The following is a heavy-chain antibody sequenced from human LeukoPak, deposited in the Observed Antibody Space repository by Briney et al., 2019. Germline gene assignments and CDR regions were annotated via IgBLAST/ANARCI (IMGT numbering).Heavy chain of an antibody. CDR1: GFTFSSYW. J-gene: IGHJ3*02. D-gene: IGHD5-18*01. CDR2: IKRDGSEK. V-gene: IGHV3-7*01. CDR3: ARVKTPKGYSYGYYDAFDI. Sequence: GGSLRLSCAASGFTFSSYWMSWVRQAPGKGLEWVANIKRDGSEKYYVDSVKGRFTISRDNAKNSLYLQMNSLRAEDTAVYYCARVKTPKGYSYGYYDAFDIWGQGTMVTVFS.